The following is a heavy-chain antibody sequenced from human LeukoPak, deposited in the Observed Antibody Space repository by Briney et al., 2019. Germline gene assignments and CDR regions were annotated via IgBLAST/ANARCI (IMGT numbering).Heavy chain of an antibody. J-gene: IGHJ4*02. D-gene: IGHD5-18*01. V-gene: IGHV1-69*05. CDR1: GGTFSSYA. CDR3: ARTLIRGYSYGYFDY. Sequence: GASVKVSCKASGGTFSSYAISWVRQAPGQGLEWMGGIIPIFGTANYAQKLQGRVTMTTDTSTSTAYMELRSLRSDDTAVYYCARTLIRGYSYGYFDYWGQGTLVTVSS. CDR2: IIPIFGTA.